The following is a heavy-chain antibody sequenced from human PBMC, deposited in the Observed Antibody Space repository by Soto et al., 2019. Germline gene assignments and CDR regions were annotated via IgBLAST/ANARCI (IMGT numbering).Heavy chain of an antibody. V-gene: IGHV4-34*02. D-gene: IGHD6-13*01. CDR1: GGSFSGYY. J-gene: IGHJ4*02. CDR3: ARLSIAATGTIRDY. Sequence: QVHLQQWGAGLLKPSETLSLTCAVSGGSFSGYYCIWIRQPPGKGLEWIGEINHSGSTNYNPSLNSRVTISVDTSKNQFSLNLNSVTAASTAVYYCARLSIAATGTIRDYWGQGTLVTVSS. CDR2: INHSGST.